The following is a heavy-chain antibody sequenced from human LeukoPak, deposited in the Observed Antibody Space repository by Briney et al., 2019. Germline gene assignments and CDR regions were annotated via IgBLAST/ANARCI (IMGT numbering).Heavy chain of an antibody. D-gene: IGHD3-10*01. CDR2: INHSGST. V-gene: IGHV4-34*01. CDR3: ARSLLWFGGFDY. Sequence: SETLSLTCAVYGGSFSGYYWSWIRQPPGKGLEWIGEINHSGSTNYNPSLKSRVTISVDTSKNQFSLKLSSVTAADTAVYYCARSLLWFGGFDYWGQGTLVTVSS. CDR1: GGSFSGYY. J-gene: IGHJ4*02.